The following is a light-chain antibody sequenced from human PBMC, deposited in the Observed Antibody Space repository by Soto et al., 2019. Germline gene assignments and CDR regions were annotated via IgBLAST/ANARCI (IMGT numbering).Light chain of an antibody. J-gene: IGKJ1*01. Sequence: DIQMTQSPSTLSASVGDSVTITCRASHFVSTYLAWYQQKPGKVPKLLIYDASSLQSEVPSRFSGGGSGTEFTLTISSLQADDFATYYCQQYSSHATFGQGTKVDIK. V-gene: IGKV1-5*01. CDR2: DAS. CDR3: QQYSSHAT. CDR1: HFVSTY.